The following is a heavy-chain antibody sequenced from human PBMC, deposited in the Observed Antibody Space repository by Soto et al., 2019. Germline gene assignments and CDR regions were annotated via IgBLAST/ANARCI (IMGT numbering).Heavy chain of an antibody. D-gene: IGHD4-17*01. Sequence: QVQLVESGGGVVQPGGSLRLSCAASGFSFTSYGMHWVRQAPGKGLEWVAVFWYEGSNQNYADSVKGRFTISRDNSKNTLYLQMNSLRAEDTAVYYCARDTDYDYGDFDAMDVWGQGTTVTVSS. CDR1: GFSFTSYG. CDR3: ARDTDYDYGDFDAMDV. J-gene: IGHJ6*02. CDR2: FWYEGSNQ. V-gene: IGHV3-33*01.